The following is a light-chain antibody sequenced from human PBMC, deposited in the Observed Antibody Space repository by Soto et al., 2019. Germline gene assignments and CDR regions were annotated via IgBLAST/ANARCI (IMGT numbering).Light chain of an antibody. J-gene: IGLJ2*01. CDR1: SSDVGSYNL. CDR3: CSYAGSSTRVL. V-gene: IGLV2-23*01. Sequence: QSALTQPASVSGSPGQSITISCTGTSSDVGSYNLVSWYQQHPGKAPKLMIYEGSKRPSGVSNRFSGSKSGNTASLTISGLQAEDEADYYCCSYAGSSTRVLFGGGTKVTVL. CDR2: EGS.